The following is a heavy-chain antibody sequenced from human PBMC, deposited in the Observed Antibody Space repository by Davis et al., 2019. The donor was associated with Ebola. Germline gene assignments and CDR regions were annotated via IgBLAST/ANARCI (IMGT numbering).Heavy chain of an antibody. D-gene: IGHD2-2*01. CDR3: ARGGDIVVVPAASDYYGMDV. V-gene: IGHV3-23*01. CDR1: GFTFSSYA. J-gene: IGHJ6*02. CDR2: ISGSGGST. Sequence: GGSLRLSCAASGFTFSSYAMSWVRQAPGKGLEWVSAISGSGGSTYYADSVKGRFTISRDNSKNTLYLQMNSLRAEDTAVYYCARGGDIVVVPAASDYYGMDVWGQGTTVTVSS.